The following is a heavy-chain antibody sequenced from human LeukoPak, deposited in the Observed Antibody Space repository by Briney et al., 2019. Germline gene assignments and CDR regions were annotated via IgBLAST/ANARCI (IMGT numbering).Heavy chain of an antibody. J-gene: IGHJ3*02. Sequence: ASVKVSCKASGYTFTSYGISWVRQAPGQGLEWMGWISAYNGNTNYAQKLQGRVTMTTDTSTSTVYMEMRSLRSDDTAVYYCSRDHCSGGICYDAFHIWGQGTMVTVSS. CDR3: SRDHCSGGICYDAFHI. V-gene: IGHV1-18*01. CDR2: ISAYNGNT. D-gene: IGHD2-15*01. CDR1: GYTFTSYG.